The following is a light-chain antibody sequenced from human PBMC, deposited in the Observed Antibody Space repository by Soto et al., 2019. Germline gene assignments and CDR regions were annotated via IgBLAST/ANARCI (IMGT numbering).Light chain of an antibody. CDR2: AAS. J-gene: IGKJ3*01. Sequence: DIQMTQSPSSLSASVGDRVTITCRASQSISNYLNWYQQKPGKAPKLLIYAASTLQGGVPSTYSGNGSGSYFTLTISSLQPEDFATYYCQQSYSTRPFTFGPETKVDI. CDR3: QQSYSTRPFT. CDR1: QSISNY. V-gene: IGKV1-39*01.